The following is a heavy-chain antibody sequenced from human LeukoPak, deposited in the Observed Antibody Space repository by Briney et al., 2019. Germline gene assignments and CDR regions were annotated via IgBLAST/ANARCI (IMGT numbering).Heavy chain of an antibody. V-gene: IGHV4-59*01. D-gene: IGHD5-24*01. CDR2: IYYSGST. CDR3: ARVGSGYNSLEYYFDY. Sequence: SETLSLTCTVSGGSISSYYWSWIRQPPGKRLEWIGYIYYSGSTNYNPSLKSRVTISVDTSKNQFSLKLSSVTAADTAVYYCARVGSGYNSLEYYFDYWGQGTLVTVSS. J-gene: IGHJ4*02. CDR1: GGSISSYY.